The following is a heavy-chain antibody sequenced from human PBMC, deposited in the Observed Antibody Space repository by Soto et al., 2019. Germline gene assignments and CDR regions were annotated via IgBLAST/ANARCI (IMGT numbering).Heavy chain of an antibody. CDR2: INPNSGGT. CDR1: GYTFPGYY. CDR3: ARAYGDSNDAFDI. J-gene: IGHJ3*02. D-gene: IGHD4-17*01. Sequence: ASVKVSCKASGYTFPGYYMHWVRQAPGQGLEWMGWINPNSGGTNYAQKFQGWVTMTRDTSISTAYMELSRLRSDDTAVYYCARAYGDSNDAFDIWGQGTMVTVSS. V-gene: IGHV1-2*04.